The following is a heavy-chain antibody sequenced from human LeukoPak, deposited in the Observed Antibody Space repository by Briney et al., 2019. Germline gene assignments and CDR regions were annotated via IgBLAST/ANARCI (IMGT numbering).Heavy chain of an antibody. CDR1: GASLSTYC. V-gene: IGHV4-59*01. CDR2: IYHSGIA. D-gene: IGHD3-10*01. CDR3: ARTNRHYYTSGNNLTPWPADMDV. Sequence: SETLSLTCTVSGASLSTYCWTWIRQPPGKGLEWIGYIYHSGIAEYSPSLNNRVTISMDTSKNQFSLNLSSVTAADTAVYYCARTNRHYYTSGNNLTPWPADMDVWGQGATVTVSS. J-gene: IGHJ6*02.